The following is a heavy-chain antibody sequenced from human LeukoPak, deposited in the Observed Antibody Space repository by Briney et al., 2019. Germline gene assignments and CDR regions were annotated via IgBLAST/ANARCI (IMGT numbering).Heavy chain of an antibody. CDR1: GFTVSGNY. Sequence: GGSLRLSSAASGFTVSGNYMSWVRQAPGKGLECVAVIYSGGSTYHADSVKGRFTISRDNSKNTLYLQMNSLRAEDTAIYYCLIVATIKGHYYGMDVWGQGTTVTVSS. CDR3: LIVATIKGHYYGMDV. J-gene: IGHJ6*02. D-gene: IGHD5-12*01. CDR2: IYSGGST. V-gene: IGHV3-53*01.